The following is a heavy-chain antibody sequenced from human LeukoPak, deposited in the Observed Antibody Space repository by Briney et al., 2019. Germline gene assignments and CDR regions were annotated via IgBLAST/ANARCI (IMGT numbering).Heavy chain of an antibody. V-gene: IGHV1-69*13. Sequence: ASVKVSFKASGGTFIIYAISWVRQAPGQGLEWMGGIIPIFGTANYAQKFQGRVTITADESTSTAYMELSSLRSEDTAVYYCARPNYYDSSGYDYWGQGTLVTVSS. D-gene: IGHD3-22*01. CDR3: ARPNYYDSSGYDY. CDR2: IIPIFGTA. CDR1: GGTFIIYA. J-gene: IGHJ4*02.